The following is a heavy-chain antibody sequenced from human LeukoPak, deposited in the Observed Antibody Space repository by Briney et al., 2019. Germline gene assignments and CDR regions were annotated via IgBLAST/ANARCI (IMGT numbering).Heavy chain of an antibody. V-gene: IGHV3-21*01. Sequence: GGSLRLSCAASGFTFSSYSVNWVRHAPGKGLAWVSSISSSSSYIYYADSVKGRFTISRDNAKNSLYLQMNSLRAEDTAVYYCARDGGPNPFFDYWGQGTLVTVSS. J-gene: IGHJ4*02. CDR2: ISSSSSYI. CDR3: ARDGGPNPFFDY. D-gene: IGHD2-15*01. CDR1: GFTFSSYS.